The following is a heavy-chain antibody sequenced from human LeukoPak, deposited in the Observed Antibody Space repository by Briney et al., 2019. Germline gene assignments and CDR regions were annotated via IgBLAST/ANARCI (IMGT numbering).Heavy chain of an antibody. J-gene: IGHJ6*04. V-gene: IGHV1-2*02. CDR2: INPNSGGT. CDR3: ARHLRFLERGMDV. Sequence: ASVKVSCKASGYTFTGYYMHWARQAPGQGLEWMGWINPNSGGTNYAQKFQGRVTMTRDTSISTPYMELSRLRSDDTAVYYCARHLRFLERGMDVWGKGTTVTVSS. CDR1: GYTFTGYY. D-gene: IGHD3-3*01.